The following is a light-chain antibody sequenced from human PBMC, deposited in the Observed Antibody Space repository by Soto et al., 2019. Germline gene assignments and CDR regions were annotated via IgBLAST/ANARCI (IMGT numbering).Light chain of an antibody. CDR3: SSYTSSITLV. CDR2: DVS. J-gene: IGLJ2*01. CDR1: SSDVGGYNY. V-gene: IGLV2-14*01. Sequence: QSALTQPASVSGSPGQSITISCTGTSSDVGGYNYVSWYQQYPGKAPKLMIYDVSNRPSGVSNRFSGSKSGNTASLTISGLQAEDEAEYYCSSYTSSITLVFGGGTKLTVL.